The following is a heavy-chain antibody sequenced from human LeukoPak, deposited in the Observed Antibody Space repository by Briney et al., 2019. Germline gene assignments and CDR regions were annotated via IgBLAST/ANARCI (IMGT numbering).Heavy chain of an antibody. Sequence: ASVKVSCTASGYTFTNYDINWVRQATGQGLEWMGWMNPNSGNTGYAQTFQGRVTMTRNTSITTAYMELSSLRSEDTAVYYCASSGPTGYYFQDAFDIWGQGTMVTISS. CDR1: GYTFTNYD. CDR3: ASSGPTGYYFQDAFDI. V-gene: IGHV1-8*01. J-gene: IGHJ3*02. CDR2: MNPNSGNT. D-gene: IGHD3-9*01.